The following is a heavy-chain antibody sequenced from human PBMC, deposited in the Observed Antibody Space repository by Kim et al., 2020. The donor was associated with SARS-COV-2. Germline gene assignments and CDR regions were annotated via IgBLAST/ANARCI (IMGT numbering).Heavy chain of an antibody. CDR2: IYYSGYT. J-gene: IGHJ4*02. CDR3: ARGSVHIDS. Sequence: ETLSLTCTVSGGSISDGNYYWSWLRQPPGKGLEWIGHIYYSGYTKYRSSLRGRVSISLGSSKTQFSVRLHSVTASDTAVYYCARGSVHIDSWGQGTLVSVSS. V-gene: IGHV4-61*01. CDR1: GGSISDGNYY.